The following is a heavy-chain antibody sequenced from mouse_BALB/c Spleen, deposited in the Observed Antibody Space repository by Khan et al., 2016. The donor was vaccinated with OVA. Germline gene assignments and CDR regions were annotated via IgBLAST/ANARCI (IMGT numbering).Heavy chain of an antibody. V-gene: IGHV14-3*02. Sequence: VQLQQPGAELVKPGASVKLSCTASGFNIKDTYIHWVKQRPEQGLEWIGRIDPANGNTKYDPKFQGKATIPAATSSNTAYLQLSSLTSEDTAVYYCAYSKLLYGLDYWGQGTSVTVSS. CDR3: AYSKLLYGLDY. J-gene: IGHJ4*01. CDR1: GFNIKDTY. CDR2: IDPANGNT.